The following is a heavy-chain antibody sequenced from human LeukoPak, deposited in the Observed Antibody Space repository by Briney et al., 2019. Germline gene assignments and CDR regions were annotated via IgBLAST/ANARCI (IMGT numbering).Heavy chain of an antibody. CDR2: IYYSGST. CDR3: ARESEDSSSWYAVAFGI. D-gene: IGHD6-13*01. Sequence: SETLSLTCTVSGGSISSYYWSWLRQPPGKGLEWIGYIYYSGSTNYNPSLKSRVTISVDTSKNQFSLKLSSVTAADTAVYYCARESEDSSSWYAVAFGIWGQGTMVTVSS. CDR1: GGSISSYY. J-gene: IGHJ3*02. V-gene: IGHV4-59*01.